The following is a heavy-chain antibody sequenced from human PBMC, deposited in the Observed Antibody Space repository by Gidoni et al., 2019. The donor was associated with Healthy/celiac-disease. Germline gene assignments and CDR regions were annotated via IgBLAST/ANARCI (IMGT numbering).Heavy chain of an antibody. CDR1: GFDFSSYG. CDR3: ATPGYSSGWHYFDY. J-gene: IGHJ4*02. Sequence: QVQLVESGGGVVKPGRSVRPSWGASGFDFSSYGMHWVRQAPGKGLEWVAVISYDGSNKYYADSVKGRFTISRDNSKNTLYLQMNSLRAEDTAVYYCATPGYSSGWHYFDYWGQGTLVTVSS. V-gene: IGHV3-30*03. CDR2: ISYDGSNK. D-gene: IGHD6-19*01.